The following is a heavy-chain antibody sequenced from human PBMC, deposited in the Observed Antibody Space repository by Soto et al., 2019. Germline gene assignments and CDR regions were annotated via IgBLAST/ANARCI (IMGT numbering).Heavy chain of an antibody. CDR2: ISGSGGST. CDR3: TGGFTQYFAY. CDR1: GFTFSSYA. V-gene: IGHV3-23*01. D-gene: IGHD3-16*01. Sequence: EVQLLESGGGLVQPGGSLRLSCAASGFTFSSYAMSWVRQAPGKGLEWVSAISGSGGSTYYADSVKGRFTISRDNSKNTLYLKMNSLRAEDTAVYYCTGGFTQYFAYWGQGTLVTVSS. J-gene: IGHJ4*02.